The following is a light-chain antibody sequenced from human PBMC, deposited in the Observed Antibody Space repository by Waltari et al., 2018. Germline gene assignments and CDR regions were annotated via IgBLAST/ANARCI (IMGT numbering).Light chain of an antibody. CDR3: QQSSSTPPFT. Sequence: DIQMTQSPSSLSASVVDRVTLTCRASQSISSYLNWYQQKPGKAPKLLIYAASSLQSGVPSRFSGSGSGTDFTLTINSLQPEDFATYYCQQSSSTPPFTFGPGTKVDIK. V-gene: IGKV1-39*01. CDR1: QSISSY. CDR2: AAS. J-gene: IGKJ3*01.